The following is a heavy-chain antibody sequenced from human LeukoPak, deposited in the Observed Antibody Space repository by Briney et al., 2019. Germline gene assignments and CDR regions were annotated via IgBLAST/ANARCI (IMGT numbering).Heavy chain of an antibody. Sequence: SETLSLTCAVSGYSISSGYYWGWIRQPPGKGLEWIGSIYHSGSTYYNPSLKSRVTISVDTSKNQFSLKLSSVTAADTAVYYCAREQSYRAFDIWGQGTMVTVSS. V-gene: IGHV4-38-2*02. D-gene: IGHD1-26*01. CDR3: AREQSYRAFDI. CDR1: GYSISSGYY. J-gene: IGHJ3*02. CDR2: IYHSGST.